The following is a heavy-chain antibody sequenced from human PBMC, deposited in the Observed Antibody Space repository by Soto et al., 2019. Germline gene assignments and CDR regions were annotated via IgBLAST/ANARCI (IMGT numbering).Heavy chain of an antibody. V-gene: IGHV1-18*01. D-gene: IGHD1-26*01. CDR3: ARASGSSYWFDP. J-gene: IGHJ5*02. CDR2: ISAYNGNT. Sequence: ASVKVSCQASGYTFTSYAMHWVRRAPGQGLEWMGWISAYNGNTNYAQKLQGRVTMTTDTSTSTVYMELRSLRSDDTAVYYCARASGSSYWFDPWGQGTLVTVSS. CDR1: GYTFTSYA.